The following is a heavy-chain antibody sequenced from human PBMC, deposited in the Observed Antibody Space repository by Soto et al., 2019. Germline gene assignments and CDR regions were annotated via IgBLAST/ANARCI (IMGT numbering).Heavy chain of an antibody. V-gene: IGHV5-51*01. CDR1: GYSFTSYW. Sequence: PGESLKISCKGSGYSFTSYWIGWVRQMPGKGLEWMGIIYPGDSDTRYSPSFQGQVTISADKSISTAYLQWSSLKASDTAMYYCARQSSLLVRGVKGYFDYRGQGTLVPVSS. D-gene: IGHD3-10*01. CDR3: ARQSSLLVRGVKGYFDY. CDR2: IYPGDSDT. J-gene: IGHJ4*02.